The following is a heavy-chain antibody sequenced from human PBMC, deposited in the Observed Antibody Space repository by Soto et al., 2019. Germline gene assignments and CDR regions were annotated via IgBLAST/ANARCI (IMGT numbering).Heavy chain of an antibody. D-gene: IGHD3-10*01. CDR2: INHSGST. Sequence: SETLSLTCAVYGGSFSGYYWSWISRPPGKGLDWIGEINHSGSTNYNPSLKSRVTISVDTSKNQFSLKLSSVTAADTAVYYCARGPREYYGSGSYYYYYMDVWGKGTTVTVSS. V-gene: IGHV4-34*01. CDR3: ARGPREYYGSGSYYYYYMDV. J-gene: IGHJ6*03. CDR1: GGSFSGYY.